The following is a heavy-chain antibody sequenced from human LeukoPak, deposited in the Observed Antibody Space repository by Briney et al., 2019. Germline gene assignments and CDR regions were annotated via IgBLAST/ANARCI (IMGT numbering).Heavy chain of an antibody. Sequence: ASVKVSCKASGYTFTNYGIIWVRQAPGQGLEWMGWINTYNGNTNYAQEIQGRVTMTTDTSTSTAYMELRSLISDDTAVYYCAKAGGWAREDYKGDAFDIWGQGTMVTVS. CDR2: INTYNGNT. V-gene: IGHV1-18*01. CDR1: GYTFTNYG. J-gene: IGHJ3*02. CDR3: AKAGGWAREDYKGDAFDI. D-gene: IGHD6-19*01.